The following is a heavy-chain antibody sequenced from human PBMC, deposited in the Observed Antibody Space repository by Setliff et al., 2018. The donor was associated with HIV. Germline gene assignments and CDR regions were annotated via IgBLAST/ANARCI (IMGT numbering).Heavy chain of an antibody. J-gene: IGHJ4*02. CDR1: GFTFDDYA. D-gene: IGHD3-16*01. Sequence: TGGSLRLSCEAAGFTFDDYAMHWVRQVPGKGLEWVSLINWDGSRAFYADSVEGRFTISRDNTKNSLYLQMYGLKTEDAGMYFCVKATGSVLGTYYFDYWGRGTLVTVSS. CDR2: INWDGSRA. V-gene: IGHV3-43D*04. CDR3: VKATGSVLGTYYFDY.